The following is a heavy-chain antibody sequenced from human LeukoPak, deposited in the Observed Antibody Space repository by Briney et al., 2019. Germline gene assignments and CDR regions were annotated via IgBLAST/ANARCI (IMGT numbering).Heavy chain of an antibody. V-gene: IGHV3-30*04. CDR3: AKDDQDIVVVPAACIDY. CDR1: GFTFSSYA. Sequence: GRSLRLSCAASGFTFSSYAMHWVRQAPGKGLEWVAVISYDGSNKYYADSVKGRFTISRDNSKNTLYLQMNSLRVEDTALYYCAKDDQDIVVVPAACIDYWGQGTLVTVSS. D-gene: IGHD2-2*01. J-gene: IGHJ4*02. CDR2: ISYDGSNK.